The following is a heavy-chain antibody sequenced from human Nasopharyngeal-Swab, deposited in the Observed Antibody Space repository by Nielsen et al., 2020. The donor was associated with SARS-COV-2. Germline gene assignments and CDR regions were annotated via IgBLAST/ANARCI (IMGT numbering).Heavy chain of an antibody. CDR2: IKSKTDGGTT. CDR1: GFTFSNAW. Sequence: GASLKISCAASGFTFSNAWMSWVRQAPGKGLEWVGRIKSKTDGGTTDYAAPVKGRFTISRDDSKNTLYLQMNSLKTEDTAVYYCTTVGGTGTRFFDYWGQGTLVTVSS. D-gene: IGHD1-1*01. J-gene: IGHJ4*02. V-gene: IGHV3-15*01. CDR3: TTVGGTGTRFFDY.